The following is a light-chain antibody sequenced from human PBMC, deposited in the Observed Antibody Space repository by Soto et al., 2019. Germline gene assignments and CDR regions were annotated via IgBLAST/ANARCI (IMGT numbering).Light chain of an antibody. V-gene: IGKV3-15*01. CDR1: QSVSSN. Sequence: EIVMTQSPATLSVSPGERATLSCRASQSVSSNLAWYQQKPGQAPRLLIYGASTRATGIPARFSGSGSRTEFSLTISSLQSEDFAVYYCQQYNKWPLTFGGGTKVEIK. CDR3: QQYNKWPLT. J-gene: IGKJ4*01. CDR2: GAS.